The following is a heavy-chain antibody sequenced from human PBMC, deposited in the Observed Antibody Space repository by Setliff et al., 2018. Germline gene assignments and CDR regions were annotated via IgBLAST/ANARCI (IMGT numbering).Heavy chain of an antibody. V-gene: IGHV4-39*01. D-gene: IGHD6-19*01. CDR2: ISSSGAT. CDR3: VTDPPFSGWSFDS. J-gene: IGHJ4*02. CDR1: DDSFYSDYYF. Sequence: SETLSLTCSVSDDSFYSDYYFWGWIRQPPGKGLEWIATISSSGATNYNSSLKSRVTLSRDVAKRQFALNLRSVTAVDTAMYYCVTDPPFSGWSFDSWGQGTLVTVSS.